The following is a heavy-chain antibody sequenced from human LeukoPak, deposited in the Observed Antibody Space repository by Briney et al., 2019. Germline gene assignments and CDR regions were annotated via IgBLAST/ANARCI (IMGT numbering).Heavy chain of an antibody. CDR1: GFTLSDCD. D-gene: IGHD4-11*01. Sequence: GGSLRLSCTASGFTLSDCDMNWVRQAPGKGLEWVSSISGRSTHIYYGDSVKGRFSISRDNAQNLVFLQMNSLRVEDTAVYYCVRAFPPLRTATAGDFWGQGVLVTVSS. CDR3: VRAFPPLRTATAGDF. J-gene: IGHJ4*02. V-gene: IGHV3-21*06. CDR2: ISGRSTHI.